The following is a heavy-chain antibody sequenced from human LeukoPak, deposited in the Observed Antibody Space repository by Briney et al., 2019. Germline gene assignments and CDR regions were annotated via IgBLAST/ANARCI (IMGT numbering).Heavy chain of an antibody. V-gene: IGHV1-18*01. J-gene: IGHJ4*02. CDR2: ISAYNGDT. Sequence: ASVKVSCKASGYTFTSHGISWVRQAPEQGLEWMGWISAYNGDTKYAQKTQGRVTMTTDASTSTAYMELRSLRSDDTAMYYCARDPSNTSGFYAYLDSWGQGTLVTVSS. D-gene: IGHD6-19*01. CDR1: GYTFTSHG. CDR3: ARDPSNTSGFYAYLDS.